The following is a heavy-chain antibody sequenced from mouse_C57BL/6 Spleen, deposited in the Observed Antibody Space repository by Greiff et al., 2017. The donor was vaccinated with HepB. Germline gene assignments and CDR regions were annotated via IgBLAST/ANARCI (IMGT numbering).Heavy chain of an antibody. Sequence: VQLQESGAELMKPGASVKLSCKATGYTFTGYWIEWVKQRPGHGLEWIGEILPGSGSTNYNEKFKGKATFTADTSSNTAYMQLSSLTTEDSAIYYSARSSHYYGSIYPSYYFDYWGQGTTLTVSS. CDR2: ILPGSGST. V-gene: IGHV1-9*01. J-gene: IGHJ2*01. D-gene: IGHD1-1*01. CDR1: GYTFTGYW. CDR3: ARSSHYYGSIYPSYYFDY.